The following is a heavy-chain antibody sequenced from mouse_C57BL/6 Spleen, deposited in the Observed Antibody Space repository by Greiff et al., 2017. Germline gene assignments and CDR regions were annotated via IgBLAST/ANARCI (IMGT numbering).Heavy chain of an antibody. Sequence: ESGPCLVKPSQSLSLTCSVTGYSIPSGYYWNWIRQFPGNKLEWMGYIRYYVSNNSNPSLTNRISITRDTSKNQFFLKLNSVTTEDTATYYCAREGHYNYFDYWGQGTTLTVAS. CDR3: AREGHYNYFDY. CDR1: GYSIPSGYY. D-gene: IGHD2-12*01. V-gene: IGHV3-6*01. J-gene: IGHJ2*01. CDR2: IRYYVSN.